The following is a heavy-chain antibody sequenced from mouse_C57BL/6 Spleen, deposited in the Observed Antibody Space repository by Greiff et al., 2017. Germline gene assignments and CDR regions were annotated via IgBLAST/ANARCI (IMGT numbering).Heavy chain of an antibody. Sequence: VQLVESGPGLVQPSQSLSITCTVSGFSLTSYGVHWVRQSPGKGLEWLGVIWRGGSTDYNAAFMSRLSITKDNSKSQVFFKMNSLQADDTAIYYCAKNYDGYYYAMDYWGQGTSVTVSS. D-gene: IGHD2-3*01. CDR3: AKNYDGYYYAMDY. J-gene: IGHJ4*01. CDR2: IWRGGST. CDR1: GFSLTSYG. V-gene: IGHV2-5*01.